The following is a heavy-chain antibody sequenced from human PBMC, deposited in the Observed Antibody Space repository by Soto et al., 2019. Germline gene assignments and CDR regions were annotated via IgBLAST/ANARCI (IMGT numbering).Heavy chain of an antibody. V-gene: IGHV3-48*03. J-gene: IGHJ2*01. CDR3: ARDGRIRRPDWYFDL. Sequence: EVQLVESGEGLVQPGGSLRLSCAASGLTFSSYEMNWVRQAPGKGLEGVSYISRSGSTIYYADSVKGRVTISRDNAKNSLYLQMNSLRAEDTAVYYCARDGRIRRPDWYFDLWGRGTLVTVSS. CDR2: ISRSGSTI. D-gene: IGHD2-15*01. CDR1: GLTFSSYE.